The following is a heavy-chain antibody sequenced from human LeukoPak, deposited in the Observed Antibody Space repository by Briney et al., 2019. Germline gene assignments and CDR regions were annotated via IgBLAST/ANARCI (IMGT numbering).Heavy chain of an antibody. V-gene: IGHV1-18*01. CDR2: INGYNGDT. CDR3: ARDRTVAEAAFDV. CDR1: GYTFTSYG. D-gene: IGHD6-19*01. J-gene: IGHJ3*01. Sequence: ASVKVSCKASGYTFTSYGITWVRQAPGQGLEWMGWINGYNGDTNFARKLQGRATMTTDTSTTTAYMELRSLRSNDTAVYFCARDRTVAEAAFDVWGQGTMVTVSS.